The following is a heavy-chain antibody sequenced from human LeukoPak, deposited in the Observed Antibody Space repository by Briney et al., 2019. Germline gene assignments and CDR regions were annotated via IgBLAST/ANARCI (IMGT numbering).Heavy chain of an antibody. V-gene: IGHV3-23*01. Sequence: PGGSLRLSCAASGFTFNSYAMSWVRQAPGKGLEWVSGISVAGRKRHYADSVKGRFTISRDNSKNTLYLQMNSLRAEDTALYYCAKDSLAYCTSSSCFDFDFWGQGALVTVSS. CDR3: AKDSLAYCTSSSCFDFDF. CDR1: GFTFNSYA. D-gene: IGHD2-2*01. J-gene: IGHJ4*02. CDR2: ISVAGRKR.